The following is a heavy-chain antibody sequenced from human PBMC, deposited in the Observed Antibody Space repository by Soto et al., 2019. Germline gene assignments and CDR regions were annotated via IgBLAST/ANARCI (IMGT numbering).Heavy chain of an antibody. J-gene: IGHJ3*02. CDR3: AKGSPYSASYKEDGFDI. CDR1: GFNFSYNA. Sequence: GGSLRLSCVASGFNFSYNAMSWVRQAPGKGLRWVSTISGSGEKTYYADSVKGRFTISSDNSKNTVFLQMNSLRAEDTAVYYCAKGSPYSASYKEDGFDIWGQGSLVTVSS. D-gene: IGHD1-26*01. CDR2: ISGSGEKT. V-gene: IGHV3-23*01.